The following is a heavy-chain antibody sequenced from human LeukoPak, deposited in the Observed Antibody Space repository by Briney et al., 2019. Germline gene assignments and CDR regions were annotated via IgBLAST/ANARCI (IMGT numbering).Heavy chain of an antibody. V-gene: IGHV5-51*01. CDR1: TDSLTTYW. Sequence: GESLKIACNVSTDSLTTYWTGCVRQMPGKGLEWMGIIYPGDSGTRYSPSFQGQVTISADKSISTAYLQWSSLKASDTAMSYYARPSAGHHQMTTFDYWGQGTLVTVSS. CDR3: ARPSAGHHQMTTFDY. CDR2: IYPGDSGT. J-gene: IGHJ4*02. D-gene: IGHD4-17*01.